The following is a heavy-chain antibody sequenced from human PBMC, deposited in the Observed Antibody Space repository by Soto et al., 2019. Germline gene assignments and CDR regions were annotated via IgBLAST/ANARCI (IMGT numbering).Heavy chain of an antibody. CDR1: GYSFTSYG. CDR3: ARLKGVAVAYYYYYGMDV. V-gene: IGHV5-10-1*01. Sequence: PGESLTISWKGSGYSFTSYGISWVRQMPGKGLEWMGRIDPSDSYTNYSPSFQGHVTISADKSISTAYLQWSSLKASDTAMYYSARLKGVAVAYYYYYGMDVWGQGPTVTVSS. D-gene: IGHD6-19*01. CDR2: IDPSDSYT. J-gene: IGHJ6*02.